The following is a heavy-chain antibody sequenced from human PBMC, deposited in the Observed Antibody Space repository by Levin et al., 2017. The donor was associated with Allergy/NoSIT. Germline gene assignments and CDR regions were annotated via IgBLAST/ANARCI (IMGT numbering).Heavy chain of an antibody. CDR2: IYYSGST. D-gene: IGHD6-13*01. V-gene: IGHV4-39*01. CDR3: ARAGYSSSWRPADFDY. J-gene: IGHJ4*02. CDR1: SGSISSNNYY. Sequence: PSETLSLTCTVSSGSISSNNYYWGWIRQPPGKGLEWIGSIYYSGSTYYNPSLKSRVTLSVDTTKNQFSLKLSSVTAADTAVYYCARAGYSSSWRPADFDYWGQGTLVTVSS.